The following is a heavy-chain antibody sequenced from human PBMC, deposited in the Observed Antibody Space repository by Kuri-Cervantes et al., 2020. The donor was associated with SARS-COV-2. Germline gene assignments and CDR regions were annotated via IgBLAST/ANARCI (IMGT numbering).Heavy chain of an antibody. CDR1: GYTFTNYY. CDR3: ATTSVFGPTRWFDP. CDR2: INPSGGST. D-gene: IGHD1/OR15-1a*01. Sequence: ASVKVSCKASGYTFTNYYMNWVRQAPGQGLEWMGIINPSGGSTSYPQKFQGRVTMTEDTSTDTAYMELSSLRSEDTAVYYCATTSVFGPTRWFDPWGQGTLVTVSS. J-gene: IGHJ5*02. V-gene: IGHV1-46*01.